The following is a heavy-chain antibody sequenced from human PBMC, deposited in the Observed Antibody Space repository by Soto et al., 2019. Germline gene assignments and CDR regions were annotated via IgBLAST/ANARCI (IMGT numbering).Heavy chain of an antibody. V-gene: IGHV4-59*01. CDR1: GGSISSYY. Sequence: SETLSLTCTVSGGSISSYYWSWIRQPPGKGLEWIGYIYYSGSTNYNPSLKSRVTISVDTSKNQFSLKLSSVTAADTAVYYCARGAPGLAAAGTFDYWGQGTLVTVSS. CDR3: ARGAPGLAAAGTFDY. CDR2: IYYSGST. J-gene: IGHJ4*02. D-gene: IGHD6-13*01.